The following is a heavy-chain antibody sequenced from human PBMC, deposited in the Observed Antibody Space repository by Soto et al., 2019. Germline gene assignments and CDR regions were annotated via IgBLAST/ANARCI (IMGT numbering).Heavy chain of an antibody. Sequence: QVQLVQSGAEVKKPGASVKVSCKASGYTFTNYDIIWVRQATGQGLEWMGWMNPNSGITATAQKFQGRVTFSRSTSISTAYVELSSLRSEDTAVYYCARSRGYTYDHYGMDVWGQGTTVTVSS. V-gene: IGHV1-8*01. CDR2: MNPNSGIT. D-gene: IGHD5-18*01. CDR3: ARSRGYTYDHYGMDV. CDR1: GYTFTNYD. J-gene: IGHJ6*02.